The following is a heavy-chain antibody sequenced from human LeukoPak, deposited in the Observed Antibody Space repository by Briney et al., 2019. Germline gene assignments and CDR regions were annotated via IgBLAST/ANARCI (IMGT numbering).Heavy chain of an antibody. CDR2: INHNGST. V-gene: IGHV4-34*01. J-gene: IGHJ4*02. CDR3: ARAIWFGESRFDY. Sequence: SGTLSLTCAVYGGSFSGYYWSWIRQPPGKGLEWIGEINHNGSTNYNPSLKSRVTISVDTSKNQFSLKLSSVTAADTAVYYCARAIWFGESRFDYWGQGTLVTVSS. CDR1: GGSFSGYY. D-gene: IGHD3-10*01.